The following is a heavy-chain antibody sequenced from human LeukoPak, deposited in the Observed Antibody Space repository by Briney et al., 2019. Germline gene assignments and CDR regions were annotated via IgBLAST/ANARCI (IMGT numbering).Heavy chain of an antibody. CDR2: IWYDGSNK. CDR1: GFTFSSYG. J-gene: IGHJ4*02. V-gene: IGHV3-33*01. CDR3: ARERDGDYVDVFDY. D-gene: IGHD4-17*01. Sequence: GGSLRLSCAASGFTFSSYGMHWVRQAPGKGLEWVAVIWYDGSNKYYADSVKGRFTISRDNPKNTLYLQMNSLRAEDTAVYYCARERDGDYVDVFDYWGQGTLVTVSS.